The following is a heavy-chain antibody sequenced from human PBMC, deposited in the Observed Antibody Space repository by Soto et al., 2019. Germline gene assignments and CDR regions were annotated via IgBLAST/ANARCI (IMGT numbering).Heavy chain of an antibody. J-gene: IGHJ4*02. D-gene: IGHD6-19*01. V-gene: IGHV4-4*02. CDR2: IYHSGST. CDR1: GGSISSSNW. Sequence: NPSETLSLTCTVSGGSISSSNWWSWVRQPPGKGLEWIGEIYHSGSTNYNPSLKSRVTISVDKSKNQFSLKLSSVTAADTAVYYCARGAVAGTSFYDYWGQGTLVTVSS. CDR3: ARGAVAGTSFYDY.